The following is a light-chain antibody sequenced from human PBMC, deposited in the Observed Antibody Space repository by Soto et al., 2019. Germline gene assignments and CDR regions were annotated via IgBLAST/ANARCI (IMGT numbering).Light chain of an antibody. CDR2: DVR. Sequence: QSALTQPASVSGSPGQSITISCSGTSSDVGAYNYVSWYQQHPGKAPKLMIYDVRNRPSGVSNRFSGSKSGNTASLTISGLQAEDEADYYCSSYTTTSTVLFGGGTKVTVL. J-gene: IGLJ2*01. CDR1: SSDVGAYNY. V-gene: IGLV2-14*01. CDR3: SSYTTTSTVL.